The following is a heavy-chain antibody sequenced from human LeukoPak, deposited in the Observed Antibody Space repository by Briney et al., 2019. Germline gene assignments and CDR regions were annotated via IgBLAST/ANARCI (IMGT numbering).Heavy chain of an antibody. CDR3: AHSYDSSGYFDY. Sequence: GGSLRLSCAASGFTFSSYWMSWVRQAPGKGLEWVAVISYDGSNKYYADSVKGRFTISRDNSKNTLYLQMNSLRAEDTAVYYCAHSYDSSGYFDYWGQGTLVTVSS. CDR2: ISYDGSNK. V-gene: IGHV3-30-3*01. CDR1: GFTFSSYW. J-gene: IGHJ4*02. D-gene: IGHD3-22*01.